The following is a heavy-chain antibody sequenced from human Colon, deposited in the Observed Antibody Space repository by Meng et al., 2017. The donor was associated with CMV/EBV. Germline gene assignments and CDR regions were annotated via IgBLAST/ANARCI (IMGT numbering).Heavy chain of an antibody. D-gene: IGHD3-16*01. J-gene: IGHJ4*02. V-gene: IGHV3-74*03. CDR3: VGGGSGRIDY. CDR1: GLTFSTYW. CDR2: IKPDGSYT. Sequence: LFCAASGLTFSTYWMHWVRQAPGKGLVWVSRIKPDGSYTTYADSVKGRFTISRDNAKNTLYLQMNGLRLEDTAVYYCVGGGSGRIDYWGQGTLVTVSS.